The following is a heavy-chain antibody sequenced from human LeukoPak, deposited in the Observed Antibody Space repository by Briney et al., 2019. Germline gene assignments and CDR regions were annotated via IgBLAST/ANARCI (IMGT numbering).Heavy chain of an antibody. D-gene: IGHD6-19*01. V-gene: IGHV4-39*07. Sequence: SETLSLTCTVSGGSISSSSYYWGWIRQPPGKGLEWIGSIYYSGTTYYNPSLKSRVTMSVDTTKNQFSLKVSSVTAADTAVYYCARDQGSGYNWFDPWGQGTLVTVSS. CDR1: GGSISSSSYY. CDR2: IYYSGTT. CDR3: ARDQGSGYNWFDP. J-gene: IGHJ5*02.